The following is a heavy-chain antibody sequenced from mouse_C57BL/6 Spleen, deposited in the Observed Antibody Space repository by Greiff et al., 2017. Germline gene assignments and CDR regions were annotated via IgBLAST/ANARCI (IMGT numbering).Heavy chain of an antibody. CDR1: GFTFSSYG. Sequence: DVMLVESGGDLVKPGGSLKLSCAASGFTFSSYGMSWVRQTPDKRLEWVATISSGGSYTYYPDSVKGRFTISRDNAKNTLYLQMSSLKSEDTAMYYCARHDYDYDWFAYWGQGTLVTVSA. D-gene: IGHD2-4*01. CDR3: ARHDYDYDWFAY. CDR2: ISSGGSYT. J-gene: IGHJ3*01. V-gene: IGHV5-6*02.